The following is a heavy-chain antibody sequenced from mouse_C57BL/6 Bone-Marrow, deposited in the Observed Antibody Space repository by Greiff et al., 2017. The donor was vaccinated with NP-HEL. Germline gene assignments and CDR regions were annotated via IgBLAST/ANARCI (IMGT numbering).Heavy chain of an antibody. V-gene: IGHV1-80*01. D-gene: IGHD2-13*01. Sequence: QVQLQQSGAELVKPGASVKISCKASGYAFSSYWMNWVKQRPGKGLEWIGQIYPGDGDTNYDGKFKGKATLTADKSTSSAYMQLSSLTTEDSAVDFCARGDLVRYWYFDVWGTGTTVTVSS. J-gene: IGHJ1*03. CDR1: GYAFSSYW. CDR2: IYPGDGDT. CDR3: ARGDLVRYWYFDV.